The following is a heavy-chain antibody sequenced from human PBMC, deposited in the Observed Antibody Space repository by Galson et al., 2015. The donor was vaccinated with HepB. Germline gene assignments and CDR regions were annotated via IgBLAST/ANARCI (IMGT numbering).Heavy chain of an antibody. Sequence: SLRLSCAASGFTFSSYAMHWVRQAPGKGLEWVAVISYDGSNKYYADSVKGRFTISRDNSKNTLYLQMNSLRAEDTAVYYCARSLGGSGYLSFDYWGQGTLVTVSS. CDR1: GFTFSSYA. CDR3: ARSLGGSGYLSFDY. CDR2: ISYDGSNK. V-gene: IGHV3-30*04. J-gene: IGHJ4*02. D-gene: IGHD3-22*01.